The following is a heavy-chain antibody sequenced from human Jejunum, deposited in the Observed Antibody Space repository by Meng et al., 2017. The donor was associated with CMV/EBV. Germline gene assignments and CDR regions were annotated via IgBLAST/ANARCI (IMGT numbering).Heavy chain of an antibody. D-gene: IGHD4/OR15-4a*01. CDR2: IKSKVDGGTI. CDR1: GISFPTVW. J-gene: IGHJ5*02. V-gene: IGHV3-15*05. Sequence: PSGISFPTVWMNCVRQARGKGLEWVGRIKSKVDGGTIEYAAPLIGKVTISRDDSKNTVYLQMNSLKTEDTAVYYCTTDDYGHHASWGQGTLVTVSS. CDR3: TTDDYGHHAS.